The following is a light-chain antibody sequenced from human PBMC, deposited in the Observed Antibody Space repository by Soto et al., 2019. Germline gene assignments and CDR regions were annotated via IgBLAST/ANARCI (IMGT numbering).Light chain of an antibody. CDR3: AAWDDSLNASYV. CDR2: SNN. V-gene: IGLV1-44*01. J-gene: IGLJ1*01. Sequence: QSVLTQPPSASGTPGQRVTISCSGSSSNIGSNTVNWYQQLPGTAPKLLIYSNNQRPSGVPDRFSGSKSGISASLAISGLQSEDEADYYCAAWDDSLNASYVFGTGTKLTVL. CDR1: SSNIGSNT.